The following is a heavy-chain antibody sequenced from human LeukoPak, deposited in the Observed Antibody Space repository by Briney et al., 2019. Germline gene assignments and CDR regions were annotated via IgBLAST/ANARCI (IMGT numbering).Heavy chain of an antibody. Sequence: SETLSLTCAVYGGSFSGYYWSWIRQPPGKGLEWIGEINHSGSTNYNPSLKSRVTISVDTSKNQFSLKLSFVTAADTAVYYCARDVPSGGSLGGYFDYWGQGTLVTVSS. V-gene: IGHV4-34*01. CDR1: GGSFSGYY. CDR3: ARDVPSGGSLGGYFDY. J-gene: IGHJ4*02. D-gene: IGHD2-15*01. CDR2: INHSGST.